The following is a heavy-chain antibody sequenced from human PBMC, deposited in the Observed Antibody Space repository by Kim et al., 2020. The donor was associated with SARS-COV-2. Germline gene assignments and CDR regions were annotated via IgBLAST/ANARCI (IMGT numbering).Heavy chain of an antibody. CDR3: VKGTSGWPY. Sequence: GGSLRLSCAASGFTFSSYWMHWVRQVPGKGLVWVSRISPDGTSTSYADSVKGRFTISRDNAKNTLFLQMSSLRAEDSVLFYCVKGTSGWPYWGQGTLVTVSS. D-gene: IGHD6-19*01. CDR2: ISPDGTST. J-gene: IGHJ4*02. CDR1: GFTFSSYW. V-gene: IGHV3-74*01.